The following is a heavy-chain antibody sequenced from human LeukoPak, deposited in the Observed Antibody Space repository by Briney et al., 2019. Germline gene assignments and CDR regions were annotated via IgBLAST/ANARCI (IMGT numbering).Heavy chain of an antibody. J-gene: IGHJ4*02. CDR1: GFTFSTYN. CDR2: ISGSSSYR. V-gene: IGHV3-21*01. D-gene: IGHD3-10*01. CDR3: ERVVGSGSYTATDY. Sequence: PGGSLRLSCVASGFTFSTYNMNWVRQAPGKGLEWVSSISGSSSYRYYADSVKGRFTISRDNAKNSLYLQMNSLRAEDTAVYYCERVVGSGSYTATDYWGQGTLVTVSS.